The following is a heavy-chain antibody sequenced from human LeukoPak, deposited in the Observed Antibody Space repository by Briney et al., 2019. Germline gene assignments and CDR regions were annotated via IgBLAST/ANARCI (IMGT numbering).Heavy chain of an antibody. Sequence: PGGSLRLSCAASGFTFSSYAMSWVRQAPGKGLEWVSAISGSGGSTYYADSVKGRFTISRDNSKNTLYLQMNSLRAEDTAVYYCARDRRYCSGGSCYWRSMDVWGQGTTVTVSS. D-gene: IGHD2-15*01. J-gene: IGHJ6*02. V-gene: IGHV3-23*01. CDR2: ISGSGGST. CDR3: ARDRRYCSGGSCYWRSMDV. CDR1: GFTFSSYA.